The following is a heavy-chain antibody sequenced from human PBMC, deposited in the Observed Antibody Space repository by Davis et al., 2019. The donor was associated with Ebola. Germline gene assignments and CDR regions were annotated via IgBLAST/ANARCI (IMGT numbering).Heavy chain of an antibody. CDR3: ARSLGDIVLVPAALVPDY. CDR1: GFTFSSYW. J-gene: IGHJ4*02. Sequence: GGSLRLSCAVSGFTFSSYWMHWVRQAPGKGLVWVSYISSGRTTLKYADSVKGRFTISRDNAKNSLYLQMNSLRDEDTAVYYCARSLGDIVLVPAALVPDYWGQGTLVTVSS. CDR2: ISSGRTTL. D-gene: IGHD2-2*01. V-gene: IGHV3-48*02.